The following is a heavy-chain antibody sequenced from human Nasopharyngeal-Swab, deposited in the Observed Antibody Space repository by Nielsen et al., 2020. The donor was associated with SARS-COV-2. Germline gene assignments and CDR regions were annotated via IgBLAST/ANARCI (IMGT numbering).Heavy chain of an antibody. V-gene: IGHV3-9*01. CDR1: GFTFDDYA. CDR3: AKLPTAMDETYMDV. CDR2: ISWNSGSI. Sequence: LRLSCAASGFTFDDYAMHWVRQAPGKGLEWVSGISWNSGSIGYADSVKGRFTISRDNAKNSLYLQMNSLRAEDTALYYCAKLPTAMDETYMDVWGKGTTVTVSS. D-gene: IGHD5-18*01. J-gene: IGHJ6*03.